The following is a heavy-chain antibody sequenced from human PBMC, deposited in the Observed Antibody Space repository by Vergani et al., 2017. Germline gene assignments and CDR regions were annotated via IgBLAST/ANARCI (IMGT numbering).Heavy chain of an antibody. CDR1: GASIRSSNYY. CDR3: AGHSTVEWLVKLGWIDP. D-gene: IGHD6-19*01. V-gene: IGHV4-39*01. CDR2: IYYSGSA. Sequence: QLQLQESGPGLVKPSATLSLTCSVSGASIRSSNYYLGWIRQPPGKGLEWIASIYYSGSAYYNPSLKSRVTISVDTSKNQFSLKLSSVTAADTAVYFCAGHSTVEWLVKLGWIDPWGQGILVTVAS. J-gene: IGHJ5*02.